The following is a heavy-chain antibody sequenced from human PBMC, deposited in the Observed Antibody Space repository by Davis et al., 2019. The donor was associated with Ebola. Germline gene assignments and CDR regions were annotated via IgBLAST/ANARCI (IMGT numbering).Heavy chain of an antibody. Sequence: SETLSLTCTVSGGSISSSSYYWGWIRQPPGKGLEWIGSIYYSWSTYYNPSLKSRVTISVDTSKNQFSLKLSSVTAADTAVYYCARHHGVIDAFDIWGQGTMVTVSS. D-gene: IGHD3-10*01. CDR2: IYYSWST. CDR1: GGSISSSSYY. CDR3: ARHHGVIDAFDI. J-gene: IGHJ3*02. V-gene: IGHV4-39*01.